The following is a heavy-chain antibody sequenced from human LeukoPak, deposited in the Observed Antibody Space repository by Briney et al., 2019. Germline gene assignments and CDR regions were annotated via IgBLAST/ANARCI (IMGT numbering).Heavy chain of an antibody. CDR2: IYYSGSGST. V-gene: IGHV4-59*08. Sequence: SETLSLTCTVSGGSISSYYWSWIRQPPGKGLEWIGYIYYSGSGSTNYNPSLKSRVSISVDTSKNHFSLKLSSVTAADTAVYYCARRGGHGGSFYYWGQGTLVTVSS. D-gene: IGHD2-15*01. J-gene: IGHJ4*02. CDR1: GGSISSYY. CDR3: ARRGGHGGSFYY.